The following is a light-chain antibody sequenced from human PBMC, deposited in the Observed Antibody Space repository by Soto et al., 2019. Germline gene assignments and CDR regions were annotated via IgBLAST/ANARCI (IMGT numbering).Light chain of an antibody. V-gene: IGLV2-14*01. CDR1: SSDVGNYNY. J-gene: IGLJ3*02. Sequence: QSVLTQPASVSGSPGQSITISCTGTSSDVGNYNYVSWYQHHPGKAPKLLLYEVSYRPSGVSNRFSGSKSGNTASLTISGLQADDESDYYCSSYTSSRTWVFGGGTQLTVL. CDR3: SSYTSSRTWV. CDR2: EVS.